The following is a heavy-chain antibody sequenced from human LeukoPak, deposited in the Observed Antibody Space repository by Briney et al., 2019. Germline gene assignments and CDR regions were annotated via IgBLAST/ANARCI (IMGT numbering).Heavy chain of an antibody. J-gene: IGHJ6*02. D-gene: IGHD2-2*02. CDR1: GFTFSSYA. Sequence: GGSLRLSCAASGFTFSSYAMHWVRQAPGKGLEWVAVISYDGSNKYYADSVKGRFTISSDNSKNTLYLQMNSLRAEDTAVYYCASSSPYCSSTSCYTSYYYGMDVWGQGTTVTVSS. CDR2: ISYDGSNK. CDR3: ASSSPYCSSTSCYTSYYYGMDV. V-gene: IGHV3-30-3*01.